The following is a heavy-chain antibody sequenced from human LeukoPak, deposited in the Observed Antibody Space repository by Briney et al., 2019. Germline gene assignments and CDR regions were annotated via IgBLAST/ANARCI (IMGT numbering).Heavy chain of an antibody. CDR3: AREVGYCSGARCLHYYFDY. J-gene: IGHJ4*02. CDR2: IISGGSHI. CDR1: GFTFSSYS. D-gene: IGHD2-15*01. V-gene: IGHV3-21*01. Sequence: PGGSLRLSCAVSGFTFSSYSMNWVRQAPGKGLEWVSSIISGGSHIFYADSVKGRFTISRDNAKSSLYLQMNSLRPEDTAVYYCAREVGYCSGARCLHYYFDYWGQGTLVTVSS.